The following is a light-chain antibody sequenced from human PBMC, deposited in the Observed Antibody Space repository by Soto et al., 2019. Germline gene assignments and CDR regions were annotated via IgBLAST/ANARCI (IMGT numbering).Light chain of an antibody. V-gene: IGKV3-11*01. Sequence: EVVLTQSPATLSLSPGEGATLSCRASQSVSNFLAWYQQIPGQAPSLLIYDASNRATGIPARFSGSGSGTDFTLTISSLEPEDFAIYYCQQRSSWPITFGPGTKVDIK. J-gene: IGKJ3*01. CDR2: DAS. CDR3: QQRSSWPIT. CDR1: QSVSNF.